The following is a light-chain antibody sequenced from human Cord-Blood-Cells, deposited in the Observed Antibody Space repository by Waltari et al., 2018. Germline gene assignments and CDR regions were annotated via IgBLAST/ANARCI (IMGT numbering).Light chain of an antibody. CDR2: GAS. CDR1: PSVSSN. CDR3: QQYNNWPT. Sequence: ELVMTQSPAPLSVSPGERATLSCRASPSVSSNLAWYQQKPGQAPRLLIYGASTRATGIPARFSGSGSGTEFTLTISSLQSEDFAVDYCQQYNNWPTFGQGTRLEIK. J-gene: IGKJ5*01. V-gene: IGKV3-15*01.